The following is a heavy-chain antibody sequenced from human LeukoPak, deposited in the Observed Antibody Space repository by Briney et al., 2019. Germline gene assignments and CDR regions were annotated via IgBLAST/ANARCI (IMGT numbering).Heavy chain of an antibody. Sequence: GGSLRLSCAASGFTFSNYWMTWVRQAPGKRLEWVANVKQDGTEKYYVDSVKGRITISRDNVKNSLYLQMNSLRVEDTAVYYCARAGGTSWADYWGQGTLVTVSS. CDR2: VKQDGTEK. J-gene: IGHJ4*02. D-gene: IGHD6-13*01. CDR1: GFTFSNYW. CDR3: ARAGGTSWADY. V-gene: IGHV3-7*01.